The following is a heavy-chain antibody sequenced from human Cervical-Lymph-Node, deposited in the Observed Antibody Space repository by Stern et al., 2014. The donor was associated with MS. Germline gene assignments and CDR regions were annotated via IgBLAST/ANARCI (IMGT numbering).Heavy chain of an antibody. CDR2: ITWNSNNI. J-gene: IGHJ4*02. V-gene: IGHV3-9*01. CDR3: GKDISPKAVAGTWWYLDS. CDR1: GFTFDDYA. Sequence: EVQLVESGGDLVQPGRSLRLSCAASGFTFDDYAMHWVRQAPGKGLEWVSSITWNSNNIAYGDSVKGRFTISRDNAKNSLYLQMNSLRSDDTATYYCGKDISPKAVAGTWWYLDSWGQGTLVTVSS. D-gene: IGHD6-19*01.